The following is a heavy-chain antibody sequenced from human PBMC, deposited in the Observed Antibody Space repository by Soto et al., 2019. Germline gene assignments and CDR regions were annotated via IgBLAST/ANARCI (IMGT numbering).Heavy chain of an antibody. CDR3: AGTAGGRVSGALDI. D-gene: IGHD6-13*01. J-gene: IGHJ3*02. CDR1: GFTFSSYG. CDR2: IPNTENKK. Sequence: QVQLEESGGGVVQHATSLRLSCVASGFTFSSYGMHWVRQAPGKGLEWVAVIPNTENKKYYADSMKGRFTISRDNSQNTLFLQMESLMSEDPAVYYCAGTAGGRVSGALDIWGQGTMVTVS. V-gene: IGHV3-30-3*01.